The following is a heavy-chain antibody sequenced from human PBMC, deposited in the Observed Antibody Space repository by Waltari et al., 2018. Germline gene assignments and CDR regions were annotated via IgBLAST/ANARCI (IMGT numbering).Heavy chain of an antibody. J-gene: IGHJ4*02. CDR2: IRSKAYGGTT. V-gene: IGHV3-49*03. CDR1: GFTFGDYA. D-gene: IGHD3-10*01. CDR3: TGGDYYGSGSYIDD. Sequence: EVQLVESGGGLVQPGRSLRLSCTASGFTFGDYAMSWFRQAPGQGLEWVGFIRSKAYGGTTEYAASVKGRVTISRDDSKSIAYLRMNSMKTEDTAVYYCTGGDYYGSGSYIDDWGQGTLVTVSS.